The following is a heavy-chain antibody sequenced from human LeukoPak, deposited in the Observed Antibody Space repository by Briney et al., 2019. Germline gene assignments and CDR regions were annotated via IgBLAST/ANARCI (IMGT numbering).Heavy chain of an antibody. V-gene: IGHV4-30-2*01. CDR3: ARARYVSSRKLKYYFDY. J-gene: IGHJ4*02. CDR1: GGSISSGGYS. CDR2: IYHSGST. Sequence: SQTLSLTCAVSGGSISSGGYSWSWIRQPPGKGLEWIGYIYHSGSTYYNPTLKSRVTISVDRSKNQFSLKLSSVTAADTAVYYCARARYVSSRKLKYYFDYWGQGTLVTVSS. D-gene: IGHD3-16*01.